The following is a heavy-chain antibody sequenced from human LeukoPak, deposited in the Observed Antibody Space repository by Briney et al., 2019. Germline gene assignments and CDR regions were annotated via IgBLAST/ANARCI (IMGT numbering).Heavy chain of an antibody. V-gene: IGHV3-21*01. D-gene: IGHD3-10*01. CDR1: GFTFSSYS. CDR2: ISSSSSYI. CDR3: ARDIAIRMVPFDY. J-gene: IGHJ4*02. Sequence: GGSLRLSCAASGFTFSSYSMNWVRQAPGKGLEWVSSISSSSSYIYYADSVKGRFTISRDNAKNSLYLQMNSLRAEDTAVYYCARDIAIRMVPFDYWGQGTLVAVSS.